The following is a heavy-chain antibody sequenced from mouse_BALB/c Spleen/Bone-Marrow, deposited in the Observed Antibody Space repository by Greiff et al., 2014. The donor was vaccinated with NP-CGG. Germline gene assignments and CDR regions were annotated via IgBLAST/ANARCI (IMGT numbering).Heavy chain of an antibody. Sequence: VQLKESGPELVKPWASVKISCKTSGYTFTDYTLHWVKQSHGKSLEWIGGVNPNIGGTSYNQKFKGKASLTVNKSSTTAYMELRSLTSEDSAVYYCARGRWYYWGQGTTLTVSS. CDR3: ARGRWYY. D-gene: IGHD2-3*01. CDR1: GYTFTDYT. V-gene: IGHV1-22*01. J-gene: IGHJ2*01. CDR2: VNPNIGGT.